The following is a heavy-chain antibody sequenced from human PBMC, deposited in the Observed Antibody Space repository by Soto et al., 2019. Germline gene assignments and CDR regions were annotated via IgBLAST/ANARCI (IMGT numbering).Heavy chain of an antibody. D-gene: IGHD2-8*02. CDR3: ARHLCTGGPCYFDY. CDR2: VHYSGTT. Sequence: QLQMQESGPGLVKPSETLSLACSVSGGSISGSHYYWGWIRQSPGKGLEWIGRVHYSGTTYYNPSLRSRVTISVDTSKNQFFLKVSSVTAADAAVYYCARHLCTGGPCYFDYWGQGTLVTVSS. V-gene: IGHV4-39*01. J-gene: IGHJ4*03. CDR1: GGSISGSHYY.